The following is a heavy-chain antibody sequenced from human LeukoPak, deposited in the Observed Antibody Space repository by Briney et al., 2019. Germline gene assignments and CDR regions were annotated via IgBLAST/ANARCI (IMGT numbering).Heavy chain of an antibody. V-gene: IGHV4-61*01. Sequence: SETLSLTCTVSGGSVSSGSYYWSWIRQPPGKGLEWIGYIYYSGSTNYNPSLKSRVTISVDTSKNQFSLKLSSVTAADTAVYYCARAPYYDSPTGGVSYWGQGTLVTVSS. CDR2: IYYSGST. CDR3: ARAPYYDSPTGGVSY. D-gene: IGHD3-22*01. CDR1: GGSVSSGSYY. J-gene: IGHJ4*02.